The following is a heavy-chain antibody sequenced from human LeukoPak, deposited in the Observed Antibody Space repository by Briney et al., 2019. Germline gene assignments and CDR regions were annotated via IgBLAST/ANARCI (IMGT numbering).Heavy chain of an antibody. Sequence: PGGSLRLSCVVSGFTLSDYFMDWVRQAPGKGLEWVGRTRNKVNSYTTEYAASVKGRFTISRDDSENSMSLQMNSLEAEDTAVYYCARSESIGYLHYWGQGTLVTVSS. CDR2: TRNKVNSYTT. CDR3: ARSESIGYLHY. D-gene: IGHD2-15*01. CDR1: GFTLSDYF. V-gene: IGHV3-72*01. J-gene: IGHJ4*02.